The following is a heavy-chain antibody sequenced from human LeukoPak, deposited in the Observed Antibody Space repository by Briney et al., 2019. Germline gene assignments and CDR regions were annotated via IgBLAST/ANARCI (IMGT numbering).Heavy chain of an antibody. Sequence: GGSLRLSCAASGFTFSSYAMHWVCQAPGKGLEYVSAISSYGSSTYYANSVKGRFTISRDNSKNTLFLQMGSLRAEDMAMYYCARVFDMADAFDIWGQGTMVTVSS. CDR1: GFTFSSYA. CDR3: ARVFDMADAFDI. J-gene: IGHJ3*02. D-gene: IGHD2-15*01. CDR2: ISSYGSST. V-gene: IGHV3-64*01.